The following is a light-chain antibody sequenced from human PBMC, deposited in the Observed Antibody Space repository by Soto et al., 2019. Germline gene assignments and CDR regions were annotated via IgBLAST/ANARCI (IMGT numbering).Light chain of an antibody. Sequence: EIVMTKSPATLSVSTGETASLSCRASQSAGNFLAWYQQKPGQAPRLLIYYISTRATGIPDRFSGSVSETDFTLPISRLVPEDLSVYYCQQYGSPPITFGQATRLEIK. V-gene: IGKV3-20*01. J-gene: IGKJ5*01. CDR3: QQYGSPPIT. CDR1: QSAGNF. CDR2: YIS.